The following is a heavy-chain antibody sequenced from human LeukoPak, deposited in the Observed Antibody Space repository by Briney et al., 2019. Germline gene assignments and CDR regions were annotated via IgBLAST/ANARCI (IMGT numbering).Heavy chain of an antibody. V-gene: IGHV1-3*01. J-gene: IGHJ3*02. D-gene: IGHD6-13*01. Sequence: ASVKVSCKASGCTFTSYAMHWVRQAPGQRLEWMGWINAGNGNTKYSQKFQGRVTITRDTSASTAYMELSSLRSEDTAVYYCARDGPLGSSWYGAFDIWGQGTMVTVSS. CDR1: GCTFTSYA. CDR3: ARDGPLGSSWYGAFDI. CDR2: INAGNGNT.